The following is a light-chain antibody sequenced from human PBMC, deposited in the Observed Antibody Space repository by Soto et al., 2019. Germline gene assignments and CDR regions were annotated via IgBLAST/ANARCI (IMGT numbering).Light chain of an antibody. CDR2: AAS. J-gene: IGKJ1*01. Sequence: DIQLTQSPSFLSASVGDRVTITCRASQAISSYLAWFQQRPGKAPKVLIYAASTLQSGVPSRFSGSGSGTEFTLTLSSLQPEEFATYFCQQLNSYPWTFGQGTKVEIK. CDR1: QAISSY. V-gene: IGKV1-9*01. CDR3: QQLNSYPWT.